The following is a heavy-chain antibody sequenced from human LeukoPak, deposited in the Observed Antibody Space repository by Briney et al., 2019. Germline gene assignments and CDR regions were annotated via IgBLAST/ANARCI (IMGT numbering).Heavy chain of an antibody. J-gene: IGHJ4*02. CDR3: AKDGDDIVVVVAATIDY. Sequence: GGSLRLSCAASGFTFTNYGMTWVRQAPGKGLGWVSSISGSGGSTYYADSVKGRFTISRDNSKNTLYLQMNSLRAEDTAVYYCAKDGDDIVVVVAATIDYWGQGTLVTVSS. CDR1: GFTFTNYG. D-gene: IGHD2-15*01. CDR2: ISGSGGST. V-gene: IGHV3-23*01.